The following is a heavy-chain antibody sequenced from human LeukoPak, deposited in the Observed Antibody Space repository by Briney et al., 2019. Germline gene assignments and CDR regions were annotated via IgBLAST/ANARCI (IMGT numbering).Heavy chain of an antibody. J-gene: IGHJ6*03. CDR3: AKEYRNYYHMDV. CDR1: GFAFSTYG. D-gene: IGHD1-1*01. Sequence: GGSLRLSCAASGFAFSTYGMHGVRQAPGQGLEWVAVIWYDGSNIYYADSVKGRFTISRDNSKNTLYLQMNSLRAEDTAVHYCAKEYRNYYHMDVWGKGTTVTVSS. V-gene: IGHV3-33*06. CDR2: IWYDGSNI.